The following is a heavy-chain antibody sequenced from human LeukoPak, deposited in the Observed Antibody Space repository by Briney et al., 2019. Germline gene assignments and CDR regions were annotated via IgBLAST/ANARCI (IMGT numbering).Heavy chain of an antibody. J-gene: IGHJ4*02. D-gene: IGHD6-6*01. CDR1: GFTFSGHG. V-gene: IGHV3-30*03. CDR2: ISFDGGNK. Sequence: GGSLRLSCAASGFTFSGHGMHWVRRAPGKGLEWVAVISFDGGNKYYADSVKGRFTISRDNSKNTLYLQLNSLRAEDMAVYYCASTRSSDFDYWGQGTLVTVSS. CDR3: ASTRSSDFDY.